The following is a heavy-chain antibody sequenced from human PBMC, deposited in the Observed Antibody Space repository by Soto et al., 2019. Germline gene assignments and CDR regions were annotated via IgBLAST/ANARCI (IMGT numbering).Heavy chain of an antibody. J-gene: IGHJ5*02. D-gene: IGHD2-2*01. V-gene: IGHV1-69*13. CDR3: ARDFDAGYCSSTSCYDDWFDP. CDR2: IIPIFGTA. CDR1: GGTFSSYA. Sequence: GASVKVSCKASGGTFSSYAISWVRQAPGQGLEWMGGIIPIFGTANYAQKFQGRVTITADESTSTAYMELSSLRSEDTAVYYCARDFDAGYCSSTSCYDDWFDPWGQGTLVTVSS.